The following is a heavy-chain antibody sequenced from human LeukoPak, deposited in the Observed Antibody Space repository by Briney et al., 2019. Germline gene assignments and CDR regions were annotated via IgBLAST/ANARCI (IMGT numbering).Heavy chain of an antibody. Sequence: GESLRLSCAASGFTFSSYSMNWVRQAPGKGLEWVSSISSSSSYIYYADSVKGRFTISRDNAKNSLYLQMDSLRAEDTGVYYCARAINILRGGMDVWGQGTTVTVSS. CDR2: ISSSSSYI. J-gene: IGHJ6*02. D-gene: IGHD5-24*01. V-gene: IGHV3-21*01. CDR1: GFTFSSYS. CDR3: ARAINILRGGMDV.